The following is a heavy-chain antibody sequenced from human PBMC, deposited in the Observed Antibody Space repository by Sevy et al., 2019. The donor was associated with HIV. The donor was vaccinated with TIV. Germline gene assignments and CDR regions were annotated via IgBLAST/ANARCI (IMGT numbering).Heavy chain of an antibody. CDR1: GFTFSSYA. CDR3: ARDQYDILTGYYSWVGNYYYYGMDV. CDR2: ISYDGSNK. D-gene: IGHD3-9*01. V-gene: IGHV3-30*04. J-gene: IGHJ6*02. Sequence: GGSLRLSCAASGFTFSSYAMHWDRQAPGKGLEWVAVISYDGSNKYYADSVKGRFTISRDNSKNTLYLQMNSLRAEDTAVYYCARDQYDILTGYYSWVGNYYYYGMDVWGQGTTVTVSS.